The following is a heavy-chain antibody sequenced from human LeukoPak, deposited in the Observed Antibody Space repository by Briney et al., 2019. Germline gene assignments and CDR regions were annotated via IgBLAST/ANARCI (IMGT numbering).Heavy chain of an antibody. CDR2: FDPEDGET. CDR1: GYTLTELS. V-gene: IGHV1-24*01. CDR3: ATLLWFGELQGWFDP. Sequence: ASVKVSCKVSGYTLTELSMHWVRQAPGKGLECMGGFDPEDGETIYAQKFQGRVTMTEDTSTDTAYMELSSLRSEDTAVYYCATLLWFGELQGWFDPWGQGTLVTVSS. J-gene: IGHJ5*02. D-gene: IGHD3-10*01.